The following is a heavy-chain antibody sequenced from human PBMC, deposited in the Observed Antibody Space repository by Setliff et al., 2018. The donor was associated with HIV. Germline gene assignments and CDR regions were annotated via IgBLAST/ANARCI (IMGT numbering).Heavy chain of an antibody. Sequence: PGGSLRLSCIASGFSFNNYYMSWVRQAPGKGLEWVSAISDGGGGTDYADSVKGRFTISRDNSRNTLYLQMNSLRAEDTAVYFRAKLGGSGSYSNAFDYWGQGTLVTVSS. J-gene: IGHJ4*02. V-gene: IGHV3-23*01. CDR3: AKLGGSGSYSNAFDY. D-gene: IGHD3-10*01. CDR1: GFSFNNYY. CDR2: ISDGGGGT.